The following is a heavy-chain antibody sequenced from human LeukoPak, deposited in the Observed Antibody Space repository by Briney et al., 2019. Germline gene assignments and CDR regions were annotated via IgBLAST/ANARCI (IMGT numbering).Heavy chain of an antibody. CDR1: GYRFISYW. J-gene: IGHJ4*02. CDR3: ARELGSGSYYSRGYFDY. V-gene: IGHV5-51*01. Sequence: GESLKISCKGSGYRFISYWIGWVRQMPGKGLEWMGIIYSGDSDTRYSPSFQGQVTISADKSISTAYLQWSSLKASDTAMYYCARELGSGSYYSRGYFDYWGQGTLVTVSS. D-gene: IGHD3-10*01. CDR2: IYSGDSDT.